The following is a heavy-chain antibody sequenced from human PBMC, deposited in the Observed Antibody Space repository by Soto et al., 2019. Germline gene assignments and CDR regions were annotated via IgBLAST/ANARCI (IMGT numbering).Heavy chain of an antibody. D-gene: IGHD1-26*01. J-gene: IGHJ4*02. CDR1: GYTFTNYD. CDR2: MNPYSANT. V-gene: IGHV1-8*01. Sequence: QVQLVQSGAEVKQPGASVKVSCRASGYTFTNYDISWVRQATGQGLEWMGWMNPYSANTGYTQKSQGRVTMTRDTSINSAYRELHSLTSEDTAVYYCARAIRDQLLSDYWGQGTLVTVSS. CDR3: ARAIRDQLLSDY.